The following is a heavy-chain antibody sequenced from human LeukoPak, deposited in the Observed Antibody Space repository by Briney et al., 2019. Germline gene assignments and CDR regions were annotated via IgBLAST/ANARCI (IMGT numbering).Heavy chain of an antibody. CDR2: IYYSGST. V-gene: IGHV4-39*01. D-gene: IGHD5-12*01. Sequence: SETLSLTCTVSGGSISSSSYYWGWIRQPPGKGLEWIGSIYYSGSTYCNPSLKSRVTISVDTSKNQFSLKLSSVTAADTAVYYCASFGREVATIPRNSYYFDYWGQGTLVTVSS. CDR1: GGSISSSSYY. J-gene: IGHJ4*02. CDR3: ASFGREVATIPRNSYYFDY.